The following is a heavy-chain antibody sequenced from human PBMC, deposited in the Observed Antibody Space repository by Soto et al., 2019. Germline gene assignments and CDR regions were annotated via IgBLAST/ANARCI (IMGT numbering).Heavy chain of an antibody. Sequence: GGSLRLSCAASGFTFSSYAMSWVRQAPGKGLEWVSAISGSGGSTYYADSVKGRFTISRDNSKNTLYLQMNSLRAEDTAVYYCAKARPDTAKPAYTGENHWGQGTLVTVSS. CDR3: AKARPDTAKPAYTGENH. CDR1: GFTFSSYA. CDR2: ISGSGGST. J-gene: IGHJ5*02. V-gene: IGHV3-23*01. D-gene: IGHD5-18*01.